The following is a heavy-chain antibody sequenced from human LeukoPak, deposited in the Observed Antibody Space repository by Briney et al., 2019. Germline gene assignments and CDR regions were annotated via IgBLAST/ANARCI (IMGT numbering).Heavy chain of an antibody. CDR1: GFTFSSYS. V-gene: IGHV3-21*01. D-gene: IGHD3-16*02. CDR2: ISSSSSYI. Sequence: KTGGSLRLSCAASGFTFSSYSMNWVRQAPGKGLEWVSSISSSSSYIYYADSVKGRFTISRDNAKNSLYLQMNRLRAEDTAVYYCARDLAITFGGVIPRHDAFDIWGQGTMVTVSS. J-gene: IGHJ3*02. CDR3: ARDLAITFGGVIPRHDAFDI.